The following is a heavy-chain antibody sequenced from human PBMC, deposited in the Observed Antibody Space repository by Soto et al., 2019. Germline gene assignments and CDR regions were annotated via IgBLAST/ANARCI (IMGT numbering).Heavy chain of an antibody. V-gene: IGHV4-59*08. CDR3: ARHSPGESWFDT. D-gene: IGHD1-26*01. CDR2: IYYSGST. CDR1: GGSISSYY. J-gene: IGHJ5*02. Sequence: SETLSLTCTVSGGSISSYYWSWIRQPPGKGLEWIGYIYYSGSTNYNPSLKSRVAISIDTSKNQFSLKLSSVTAADTAVYYCARHSPGESWFDTWGQGTLVTVS.